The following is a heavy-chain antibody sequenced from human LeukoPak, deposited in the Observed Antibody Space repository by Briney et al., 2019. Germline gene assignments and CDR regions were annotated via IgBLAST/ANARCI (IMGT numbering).Heavy chain of an antibody. CDR1: GSSISSHY. D-gene: IGHD3-22*01. CDR2: IYYSGST. Sequence: SETLSLTCTVSGSSISSHYWSWIRQPPGKGLEWIGYIYYSGSTNYNPSLKSRVTISVDTSKNQFSLKLSSVTAADTAVYYCARGGDSSGHYFDYWGQGTPVTVSS. V-gene: IGHV4-59*11. CDR3: ARGGDSSGHYFDY. J-gene: IGHJ4*02.